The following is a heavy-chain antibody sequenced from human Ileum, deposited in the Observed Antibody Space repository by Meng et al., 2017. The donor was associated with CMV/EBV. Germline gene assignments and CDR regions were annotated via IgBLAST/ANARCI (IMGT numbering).Heavy chain of an antibody. V-gene: IGHV4-4*07. CDR3: ARGPYSSSWSSFDY. CDR2: IYTSGST. Sequence: PLRESGPGLVKPSETLSLTCTDSRGSIRSDYWSWSRQRAGKGLEWIGRIYTSGSTNYNPSLKSRVTMSVDTSKTQFSLKLSSVTAADTAVYYCARGPYSSSWSSFDYWGQGTLVTVSS. D-gene: IGHD6-13*01. CDR1: RGSIRSDY. J-gene: IGHJ4*02.